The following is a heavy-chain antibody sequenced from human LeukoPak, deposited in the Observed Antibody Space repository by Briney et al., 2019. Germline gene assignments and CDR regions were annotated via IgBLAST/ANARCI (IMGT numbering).Heavy chain of an antibody. V-gene: IGHV1-2*02. D-gene: IGHD6-13*01. CDR2: INPNSGGT. CDR3: ARAVPAAGDY. CDR1: GYTFTGYY. Sequence: ASVKVSCKASGYTFTGYYIRWVRQAPGQGLEWMGWINPNSGGTDYAQKFQGRVTMTRDTSINTVYMELSSLRSEDTAVYYCARAVPAAGDYWGQGTLVTISS. J-gene: IGHJ4*02.